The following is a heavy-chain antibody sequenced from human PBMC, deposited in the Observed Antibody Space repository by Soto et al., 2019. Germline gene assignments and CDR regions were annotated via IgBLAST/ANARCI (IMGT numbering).Heavy chain of an antibody. V-gene: IGHV3-48*01. CDR3: ARGPGLRGVIEYFDY. Sequence: PGGSLRLSCAASGFTFSSYSMNWVRQAPGKGLEWVSYISSSSSTIYYADSVKGRFTISRDNAKNSLYLQMNSLRAEDTAVYYCARGPGLRGVIEYFDYWGQGTLVTVSS. J-gene: IGHJ4*02. CDR1: GFTFSSYS. CDR2: ISSSSSTI. D-gene: IGHD3-10*01.